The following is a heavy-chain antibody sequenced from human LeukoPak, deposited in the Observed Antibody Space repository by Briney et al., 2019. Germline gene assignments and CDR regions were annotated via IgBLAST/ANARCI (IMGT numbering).Heavy chain of an antibody. CDR3: VNTVAAAYYFDY. D-gene: IGHD6-13*01. CDR2: ISYDESNK. J-gene: IGHJ4*02. CDR1: GFTFSSYG. V-gene: IGHV3-30*18. Sequence: PGGSLRLSCAASGFTFSSYGMHWVRQAPGKGLEWVAVISYDESNKYYADSVKGRFTISRDNSKNTLYLQMNSLRTEDTAVYYCVNTVAAAYYFDYWGQGTLVTVSS.